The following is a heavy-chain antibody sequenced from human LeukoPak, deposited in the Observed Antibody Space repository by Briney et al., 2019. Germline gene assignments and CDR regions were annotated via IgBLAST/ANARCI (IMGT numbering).Heavy chain of an antibody. Sequence: PSETLSLTCAVCGGSFSGYYWSWIRQPPGKGLEWIGEINHSGSTNYNPSLKSRVTISVDTSKNQFSLKLSSVTAADTAVYYCAREIVVPGVYGMDVWGQGTTVTVSS. CDR3: AREIVVPGVYGMDV. CDR1: GGSFSGYY. D-gene: IGHD2-2*01. CDR2: INHSGST. J-gene: IGHJ6*02. V-gene: IGHV4-34*01.